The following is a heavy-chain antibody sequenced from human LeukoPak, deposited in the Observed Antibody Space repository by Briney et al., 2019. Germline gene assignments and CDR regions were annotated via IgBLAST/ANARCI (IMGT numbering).Heavy chain of an antibody. D-gene: IGHD3-3*01. CDR3: ASVKTPSYYDFWSGYPPPTYYFDY. J-gene: IGHJ4*02. CDR2: IYYSGST. CDR1: GGSISSSSYY. Sequence: SETLSLTCTVSGGSISSSSYYWGWIRQPPGKGLEWIGSIYYSGSTYYNPSLKSRVTISVDTSKNQFSLKLSSVTAADTAVYYCASVKTPSYYDFWSGYPPPTYYFDYWGQGTLVTVS. V-gene: IGHV4-39*01.